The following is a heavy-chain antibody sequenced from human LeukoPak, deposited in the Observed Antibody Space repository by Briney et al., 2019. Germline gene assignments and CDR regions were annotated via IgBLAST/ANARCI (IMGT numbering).Heavy chain of an antibody. CDR1: GGSISPHY. V-gene: IGHV4-59*11. J-gene: IGHJ4*02. CDR3: AGASVWAATRAAAGNDY. CDR2: IYYKGST. D-gene: IGHD6-13*01. Sequence: SETLSLTCTVSGGSISPHYWSWIRQVLGKGLEWIGYIYYKGSTNYNPSLKSRVTISVDTSKNQFSLRLSSVTTADTAVYYCAGASVWAATRAAAGNDYWGQGTLVTVSS.